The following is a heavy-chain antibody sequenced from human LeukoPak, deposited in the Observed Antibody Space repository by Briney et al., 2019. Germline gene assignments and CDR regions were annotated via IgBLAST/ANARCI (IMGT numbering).Heavy chain of an antibody. CDR3: AREGAFRSSRYYFDY. CDR2: IKQDGSVI. V-gene: IGHV3-7*01. CDR1: GFTFSNYW. J-gene: IGHJ4*02. Sequence: PGGSLRLSCAASGFTFSNYWMSWVRQAPGKGLEWVANIKQDGSVIYYVDSVKGRFTISRDNSKNTLYLQMNSLRAEDTAVYYCAREGAFRSSRYYFDYWGQGTLVTVSS.